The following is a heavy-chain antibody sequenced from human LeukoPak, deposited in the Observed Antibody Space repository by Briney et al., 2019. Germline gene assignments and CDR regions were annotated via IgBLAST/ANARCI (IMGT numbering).Heavy chain of an antibody. D-gene: IGHD3-3*01. Sequence: SQTLSLTCAISGDGVSSNSAAWNWIRQSPSRGLEWLGRTYYRSKWYNDYAVSVKSRITINPDTSKNQFSLQLNSVTPEDTAVYCCARAPPRTYYDFWSGYSGFDYWGQGTLVTVSS. CDR3: ARAPPRTYYDFWSGYSGFDY. CDR1: GDGVSSNSAA. CDR2: TYYRSKWYN. J-gene: IGHJ4*02. V-gene: IGHV6-1*01.